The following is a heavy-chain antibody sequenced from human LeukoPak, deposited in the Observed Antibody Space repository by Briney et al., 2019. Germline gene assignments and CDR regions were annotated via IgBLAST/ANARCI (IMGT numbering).Heavy chain of an antibody. CDR3: AKDPMDSSGWFWFDP. D-gene: IGHD6-19*01. V-gene: IGHV3-23*01. CDR1: GFTFSSYA. J-gene: IGHJ5*02. Sequence: PGGSLRLSCAASGFTFSSYAMSWVRQAPGKGLEWVSAISGSGGSTYYADSVKGRFTISRDNSKNTLYLQMNSLRAEDTAVYYCAKDPMDSSGWFWFDPWGQGTLVTVSS. CDR2: ISGSGGST.